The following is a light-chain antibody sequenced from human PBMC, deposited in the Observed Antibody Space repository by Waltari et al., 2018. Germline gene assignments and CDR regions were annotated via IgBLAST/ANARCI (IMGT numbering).Light chain of an antibody. V-gene: IGKV3-15*01. CDR3: QQYNDWPRT. CDR2: AVS. CDR1: QYVNIH. J-gene: IGKJ1*01. Sequence: EVVMTQSPATLSVSPGESATLSCRASQYVNIHLDWYQQKPGKAPRLLIYAVSTRATGVPARFSGSGSGTDFTLTISSLQSEDFAVYYCQQYNDWPRTFGLGTKVEIK.